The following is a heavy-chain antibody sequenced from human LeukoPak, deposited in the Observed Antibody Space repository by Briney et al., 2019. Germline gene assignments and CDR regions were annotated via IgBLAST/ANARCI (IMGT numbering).Heavy chain of an antibody. CDR1: GGSISSSNW. CDR2: IYHSGST. V-gene: IGHV4-4*02. J-gene: IGHJ4*02. D-gene: IGHD6-13*01. CDR3: AKRGSNTWSDFDY. Sequence: ASGTLSLTCAVSGGSISSSNWWSWVRQPPGKGLEWIGEIYHSGSTNYNPSLKSRVTISVDKSKNQFSLKLSSVTAADTAVYYCAKRGSNTWSDFDYWGQGTLVTVSS.